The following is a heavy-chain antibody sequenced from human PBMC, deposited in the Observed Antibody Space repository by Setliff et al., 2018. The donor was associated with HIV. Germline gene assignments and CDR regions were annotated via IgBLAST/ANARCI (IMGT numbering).Heavy chain of an antibody. CDR2: ISTYNGNT. CDR1: GYSFTSFG. D-gene: IGHD3-22*01. CDR3: ARDVPHMIVVIGAEAFDI. J-gene: IGHJ3*02. Sequence: ASVKVSCKASGYSFTSFGISWVRQAPGQGLEWMGWISTYNGNTDDAQKLQGRVTMTTDTSTSTAYMELRSMRSDDTAVYYCARDVPHMIVVIGAEAFDIWGQGTMVTVSS. V-gene: IGHV1-18*01.